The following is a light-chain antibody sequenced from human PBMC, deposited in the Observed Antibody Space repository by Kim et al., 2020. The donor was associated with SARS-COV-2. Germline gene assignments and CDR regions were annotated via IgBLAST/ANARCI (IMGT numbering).Light chain of an antibody. CDR1: QSIRNW. Sequence: DIQMTQTPSTLSASVGDTVTITCRASQSIRNWLAWYQQKPGKAPNLLIYDASNLETGVPSRFSGSGSGTEFTLTISSLQPGDVATYYCQQYNLYSPLTFGGGTKLEIK. J-gene: IGKJ4*01. CDR3: QQYNLYSPLT. CDR2: DAS. V-gene: IGKV1-5*01.